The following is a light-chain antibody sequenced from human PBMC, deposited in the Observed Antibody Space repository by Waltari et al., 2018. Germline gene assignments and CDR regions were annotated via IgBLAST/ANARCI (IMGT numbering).Light chain of an antibody. Sequence: QSALTQPASLSGSPGQSITISCTGTSSDVGGYHYLSWYQQHPGKPPKLMIYDVSNRPSGGSNRFSDSKSGNTASLTISGLQAEDEADYYCSSYTSSSFVVFGGGTKLTVL. CDR2: DVS. CDR3: SSYTSSSFVV. J-gene: IGLJ2*01. CDR1: SSDVGGYHY. V-gene: IGLV2-14*03.